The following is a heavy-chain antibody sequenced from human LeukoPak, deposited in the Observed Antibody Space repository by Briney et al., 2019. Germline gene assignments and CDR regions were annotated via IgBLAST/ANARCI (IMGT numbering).Heavy chain of an antibody. J-gene: IGHJ4*02. V-gene: IGHV4-59*08. CDR1: GGSISSYY. CDR2: IYYSGST. Sequence: SETLSLTCTVSGGSISSYYWSWIRQPPGKGLEWIGYIYYSGSTNYNPSLKSRVTISVDTSKNQFSLKLSSVTAADTAVYYCARYYDILTGFDYWGQGTLVTVSS. CDR3: ARYYDILTGFDY. D-gene: IGHD3-9*01.